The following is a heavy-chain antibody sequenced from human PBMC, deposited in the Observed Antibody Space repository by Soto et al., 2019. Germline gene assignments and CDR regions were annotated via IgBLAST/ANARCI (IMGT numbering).Heavy chain of an antibody. CDR3: ARLPAVAGFDF. V-gene: IGHV4-39*01. CDR2: MFYSGST. CDR1: GGSIGSSSYY. J-gene: IGHJ4*02. D-gene: IGHD6-19*01. Sequence: PSETLSLTCTVSGGSIGSSSYYWGWIRQPPGKGLEWIGNMFYSGSTYYNPSLKSRVTISVDTSKNQFSLKLSSVTAADTAVYYCARLPAVAGFDFWGQGTLVTVSS.